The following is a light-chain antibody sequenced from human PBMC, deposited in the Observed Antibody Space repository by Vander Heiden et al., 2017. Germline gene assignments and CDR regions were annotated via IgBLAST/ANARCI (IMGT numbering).Light chain of an antibody. CDR2: DDS. V-gene: IGLV3-21*02. J-gene: IGLJ3*02. Sequence: SYVLTQPPSVSVAPGETARMTCGGNNTESKSVHWYERRQGQSPVLVVYDDSDRPSGIPERLSVSNSGNTATLTISRVEAGDEADYYCQVWDSSSDHLWVFGGGTKLTAL. CDR1: NTESKS. CDR3: QVWDSSSDHLWV.